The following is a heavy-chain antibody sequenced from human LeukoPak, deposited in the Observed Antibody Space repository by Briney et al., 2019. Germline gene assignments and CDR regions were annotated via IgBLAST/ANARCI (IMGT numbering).Heavy chain of an antibody. Sequence: PGGSLRLSCAASGFTFSSYSMNWVRQAPGKGLEWVSSISSSSSYIYYADSVKGRFTISRDNAKNSLYLQMNSLRAEDTALYYCAKDGRYASRTQSPGYFDYWGQGTLVTVSS. CDR1: GFTFSSYS. D-gene: IGHD3-16*01. J-gene: IGHJ4*02. V-gene: IGHV3-21*04. CDR2: ISSSSSYI. CDR3: AKDGRYASRTQSPGYFDY.